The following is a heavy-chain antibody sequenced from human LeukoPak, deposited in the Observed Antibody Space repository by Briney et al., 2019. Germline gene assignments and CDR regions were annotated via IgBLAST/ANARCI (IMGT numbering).Heavy chain of an antibody. Sequence: PSDTLSLTCTVSGGSLSSYYWSWIRQPPAKGRQWIGYIHYSGSTNYNHSLNSRVTISVDTSKNQFSLKLTSVAAEDTAVYYCAREDYGDYTFHHWGQGTLVTVSS. D-gene: IGHD4-17*01. CDR3: AREDYGDYTFHH. V-gene: IGHV4-59*01. CDR2: IHYSGST. CDR1: GGSLSSYY. J-gene: IGHJ1*01.